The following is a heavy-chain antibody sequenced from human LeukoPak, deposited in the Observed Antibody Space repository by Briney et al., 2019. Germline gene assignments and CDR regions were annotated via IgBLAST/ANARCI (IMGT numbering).Heavy chain of an antibody. Sequence: PGGSLRLFCAASGFTFSIYAISWVRQAPWKGQNWVSAISGSGGSTYYADSVKGRFTISRDNSKNTLYLQMNSLRAEDTAVYYFSKVHPAYDILTGYYPNWFDPWGQGTLVTVSS. D-gene: IGHD3-9*01. CDR3: SKVHPAYDILTGYYPNWFDP. CDR2: ISGSGGST. CDR1: GFTFSIYA. V-gene: IGHV3-23*01. J-gene: IGHJ5*02.